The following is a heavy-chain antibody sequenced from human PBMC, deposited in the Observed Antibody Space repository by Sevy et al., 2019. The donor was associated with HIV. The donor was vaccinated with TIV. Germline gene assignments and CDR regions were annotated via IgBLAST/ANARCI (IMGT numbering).Heavy chain of an antibody. CDR1: GFTFSSYA. CDR3: AKGIGYSGYETDY. J-gene: IGHJ4*02. D-gene: IGHD5-12*01. V-gene: IGHV3-23*01. CDR2: ISGSRIST. Sequence: GGSLRLSCAASGFTFSSYAMSWVRQAPGKGLEWVSAISGSRISTYYADSVKGRFTISRDNSKNTLYMQMNNLRAEVTAVFYCAKGIGYSGYETDYWGQGTLVIVSS.